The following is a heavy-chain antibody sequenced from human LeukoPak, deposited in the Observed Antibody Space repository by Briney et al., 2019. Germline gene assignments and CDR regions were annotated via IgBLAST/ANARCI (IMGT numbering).Heavy chain of an antibody. V-gene: IGHV3-23*01. J-gene: IGHJ4*02. D-gene: IGHD2-8*01. Sequence: PGGSLRLSCAASGFTFSSYAMSWVRQAPGKGLEWVSVIGASGASTFYADSVKGRFTISRDNSKNTLSLQMNSLRAEDTALYYCAKANGYFDYWGQGTLVTVSS. CDR1: GFTFSSYA. CDR2: IGASGAST. CDR3: AKANGYFDY.